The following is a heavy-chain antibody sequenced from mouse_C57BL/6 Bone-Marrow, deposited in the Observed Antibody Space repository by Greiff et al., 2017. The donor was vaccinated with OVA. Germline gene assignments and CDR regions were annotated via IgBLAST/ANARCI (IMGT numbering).Heavy chain of an antibody. Sequence: VQLQESGAELVRPGASVTLSCKASGYTFPDYEMHWVKQTPVHGLEWIGAIDPETGVAAYNQKCKGKAKLTADKSASTTYKERRSLTSEDSAVYYCTRYDNGNYVGKYYAMDYWGQGTAVTVSS. CDR3: TRYDNGNYVGKYYAMDY. CDR2: IDPETGVA. J-gene: IGHJ4*01. CDR1: GYTFPDYE. V-gene: IGHV1-15*01. D-gene: IGHD2-1*01.